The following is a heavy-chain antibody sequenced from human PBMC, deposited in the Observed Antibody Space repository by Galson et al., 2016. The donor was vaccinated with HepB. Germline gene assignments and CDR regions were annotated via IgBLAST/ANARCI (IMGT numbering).Heavy chain of an antibody. V-gene: IGHV3-23*01. CDR3: AKGSVPPRRHYYYGMDV. CDR2: TSAGGGIK. Sequence: SLRLSCAASGFTFSNYAMSWVRQAPGKGLEWVSVTSAGGGIKHYADSVKGRFTISRDNSKNTLYLQMNTLRAEDTAVYSCAKGSVPPRRHYYYGMDVWGQGTTVIVSS. D-gene: IGHD3-10*01. CDR1: GFTFSNYA. J-gene: IGHJ6*02.